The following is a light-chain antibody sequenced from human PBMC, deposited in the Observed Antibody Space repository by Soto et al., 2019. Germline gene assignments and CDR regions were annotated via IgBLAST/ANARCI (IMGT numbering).Light chain of an antibody. Sequence: DIQMTQSPSTLSASVGDRVTITCRASQSISSWLAWYQQKPGKAPKFLIYDASSLESGVPSRFSGSGSGTEFTLTISSLQPDDFATYYCQQYNSYPFFGQGTKLEIK. CDR1: QSISSW. CDR2: DAS. J-gene: IGKJ2*01. V-gene: IGKV1-5*01. CDR3: QQYNSYPF.